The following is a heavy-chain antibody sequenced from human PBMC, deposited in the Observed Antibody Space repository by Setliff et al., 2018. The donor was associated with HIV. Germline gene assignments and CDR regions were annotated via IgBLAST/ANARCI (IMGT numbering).Heavy chain of an antibody. CDR3: AKGGASSHWLGP. Sequence: SEALSLTCTVSGASISSDSWSWIRQSPGKGLEWIGFILNREITNYNPSLQSRVSISMDTSKNQFSLKLHSVTAADTAIYHCAKGGASSHWLGPWGQGTLVTVSS. CDR1: GASISSDS. CDR2: ILNREIT. D-gene: IGHD3-16*01. V-gene: IGHV4-59*01. J-gene: IGHJ5*02.